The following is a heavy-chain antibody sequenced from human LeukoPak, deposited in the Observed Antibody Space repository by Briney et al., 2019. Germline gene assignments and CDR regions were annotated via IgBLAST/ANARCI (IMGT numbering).Heavy chain of an antibody. CDR3: ASVDGYNLFDY. V-gene: IGHV3-11*01. CDR2: ISSSGSTI. Sequence: GGSLRLSCAASGFTFSDYYMSWIRQAPGKGLEWVSYISSSGSTIYYADSVMGRFTISRDNAKNSLYLQMNSLRAEDTAVYYCASVDGYNLFDYWGQGTLVTVSS. CDR1: GFTFSDYY. D-gene: IGHD5-24*01. J-gene: IGHJ4*02.